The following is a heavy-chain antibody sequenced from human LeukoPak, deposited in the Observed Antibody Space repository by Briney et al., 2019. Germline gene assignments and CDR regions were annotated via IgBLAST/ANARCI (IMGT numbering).Heavy chain of an antibody. Sequence: GGSLRLSCAASGFTFSSYGMHWVRQAPGKGLEWVAFIRYDGSNKYYADSVKGRFTISRDNSKNTLYLQMNSLRAEDTAVYYCAKVPRRLPRFPDYYYYMDVWGKGTTVTVSS. CDR2: IRYDGSNK. J-gene: IGHJ6*03. CDR3: AKVPRRLPRFPDYYYYMDV. CDR1: GFTFSSYG. V-gene: IGHV3-30*02. D-gene: IGHD3-16*01.